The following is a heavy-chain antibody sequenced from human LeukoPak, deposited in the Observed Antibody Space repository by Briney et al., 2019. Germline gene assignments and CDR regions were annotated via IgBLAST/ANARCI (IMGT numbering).Heavy chain of an antibody. V-gene: IGHV4-39*01. Sequence: SETLSLTCTLSGGSINSSSYYWDWIRQPPGKGLEWIGSIYYNGNTYYNPSLKSRVTIFVDTSKNQFSLKLTSVTAADTAVYYCARAHYEDVWGSYRTDLNYFDYWGQGTLVTVSS. CDR2: IYYNGNT. D-gene: IGHD3-16*02. CDR1: GGSINSSSYY. CDR3: ARAHYEDVWGSYRTDLNYFDY. J-gene: IGHJ4*02.